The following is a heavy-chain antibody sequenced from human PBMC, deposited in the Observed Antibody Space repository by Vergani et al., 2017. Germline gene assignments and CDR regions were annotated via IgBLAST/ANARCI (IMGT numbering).Heavy chain of an antibody. Sequence: EVHLLESGGGLVQSGGSLRLSCAASGFTFSNSAVSWVRQAPGRGLAWVSSISGPGLSTYYADSVKGRFSISRDNSENTVFLQMYSLRAEDTAIYYCVKEKINLRSYYSDAWGHGSLVAVSS. CDR2: ISGPGLST. V-gene: IGHV3-23*01. CDR3: VKEKINLRSYYSDA. CDR1: GFTFSNSA. J-gene: IGHJ4*01.